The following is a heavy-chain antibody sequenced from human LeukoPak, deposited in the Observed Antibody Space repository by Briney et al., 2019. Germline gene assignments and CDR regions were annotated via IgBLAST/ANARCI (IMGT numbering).Heavy chain of an antibody. D-gene: IGHD6-13*01. J-gene: IGHJ4*02. Sequence: QPGGSLRLSCAASGFTFSSYEMNWVRQAPGKGLEWVSYISSSGSTIYYADSVKGRFTISRDNAKNSLYLQMNSLRAEDTAVYYCARDAAAALFTYFDYWGQGTLVTVSS. CDR3: ARDAAAALFTYFDY. V-gene: IGHV3-48*03. CDR2: ISSSGSTI. CDR1: GFTFSSYE.